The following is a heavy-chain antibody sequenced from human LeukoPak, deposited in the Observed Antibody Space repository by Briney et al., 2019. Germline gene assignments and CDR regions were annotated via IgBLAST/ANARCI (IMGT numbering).Heavy chain of an antibody. CDR1: GFIFNTYS. CDR2: ISSSSNTI. D-gene: IGHD3-16*01. J-gene: IGHJ6*03. Sequence: PGGSLRLSCVVSGFIFNTYSMNWVRQAPGKGLEWVSYISSSSNTIHYADSVKGRFTISRDNAKNSLYLQMNSLRAEDTAVYYCARYDRGDLLPSDYYCYYMDVWGKGTTVTVSS. V-gene: IGHV3-48*01. CDR3: ARYDRGDLLPSDYYCYYMDV.